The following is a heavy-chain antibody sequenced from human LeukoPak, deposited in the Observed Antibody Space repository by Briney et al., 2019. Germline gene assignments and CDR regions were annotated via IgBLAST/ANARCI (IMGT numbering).Heavy chain of an antibody. J-gene: IGHJ4*02. D-gene: IGHD2-2*01. Sequence: PGGSLRLSCAASGFAFSDAWMSWVRQAPGKGLEWVGRIKDKTDGGTTDYAAPVKGRFTISRDDSKNSLYLQMNSLKIEDTAVYYCTAAAALEYWGQGTLVTVSS. CDR1: GFAFSDAW. V-gene: IGHV3-15*05. CDR3: TAAAALEY. CDR2: IKDKTDGGTT.